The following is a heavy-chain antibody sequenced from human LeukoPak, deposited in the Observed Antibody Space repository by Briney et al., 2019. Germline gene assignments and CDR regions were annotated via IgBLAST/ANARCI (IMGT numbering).Heavy chain of an antibody. D-gene: IGHD3-10*01. CDR1: GYTLTDHY. Sequence: ASVKVSCKASGYTLTDHYMHWVRQAPGEGFEWMGWINPKSGATNCAQKFQDRVAMTRDTSINTAYMELRRLRSDDTAIYYCLSYGACGQGTLVTVSS. J-gene: IGHJ5*02. CDR3: LSYGA. V-gene: IGHV1-2*02. CDR2: INPKSGAT.